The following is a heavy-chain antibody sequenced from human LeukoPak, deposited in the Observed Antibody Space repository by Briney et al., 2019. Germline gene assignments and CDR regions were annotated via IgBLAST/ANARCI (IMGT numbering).Heavy chain of an antibody. J-gene: IGHJ6*02. V-gene: IGHV3-21*06. CDR2: ISETSSHT. CDR1: TFTFSGYS. Sequence: GGSLRLSCAASTFTFSGYSMNWVRQAPGKGLEWVSYISETSSHTYYADSVKGRFTISRDNAKNSLYLQMNSLRAEDTANYYCARDRAVKARIGGMDVWGQGTTVIVSS. CDR3: ARDRAVKARIGGMDV. D-gene: IGHD5-12*01.